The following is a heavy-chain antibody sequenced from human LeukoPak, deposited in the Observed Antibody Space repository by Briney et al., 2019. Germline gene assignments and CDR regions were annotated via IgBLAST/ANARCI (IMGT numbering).Heavy chain of an antibody. CDR2: IYYSGST. Sequence: SETLSLTCTVSGGSISSYYWSWIRQPLGKGLEWIGYIYYSGSTNYNPSLKSRVTISVDTSKNQFSLKLSSVTAADTAVYYCAREKAVAGVDYWGQGTLVTVSS. D-gene: IGHD6-19*01. V-gene: IGHV4-59*01. CDR1: GGSISSYY. J-gene: IGHJ4*02. CDR3: AREKAVAGVDY.